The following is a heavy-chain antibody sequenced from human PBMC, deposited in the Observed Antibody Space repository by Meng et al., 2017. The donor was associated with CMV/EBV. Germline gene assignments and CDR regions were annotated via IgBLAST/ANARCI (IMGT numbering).Heavy chain of an antibody. CDR2: INPSGGST. J-gene: IGHJ4*02. V-gene: IGHV1-46*01. CDR1: GYTFTSYY. D-gene: IGHD6-13*01. CDR3: ARASGAAAGPIDFDY. Sequence: GESLKISCKASGYTFTSYYMHWVRQAPGRGLEWMGIINPSGGSTSYAQKFQGRVTMTRDTSTSTVYMELSSLRSEDTAVYYCARASGAAAGPIDFDYWGQGTLVTVSS.